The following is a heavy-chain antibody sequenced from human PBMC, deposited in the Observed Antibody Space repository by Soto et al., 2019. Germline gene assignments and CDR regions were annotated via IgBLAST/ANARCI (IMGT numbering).Heavy chain of an antibody. J-gene: IGHJ6*02. CDR1: GGTFSSYA. CDR3: ARDTPIAAAGTHYYYYGMDV. D-gene: IGHD6-13*01. Sequence: SVKVSCKASGGTFSSYAISWVRQAPGQGLEWMGGIIPIFGTANYAQKFQGRVTITADESTSTAYMELSSLRSEDTAVYYCARDTPIAAAGTHYYYYGMDVWGQGTTVTVSS. CDR2: IIPIFGTA. V-gene: IGHV1-69*13.